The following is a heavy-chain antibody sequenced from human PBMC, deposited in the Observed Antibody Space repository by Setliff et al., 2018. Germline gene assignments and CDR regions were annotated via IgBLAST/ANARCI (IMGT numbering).Heavy chain of an antibody. Sequence: PSETLSLTCAVYVGSFSGHYWSWIRQPPGKGLEWIGEINHSGSTNYTPSLKSRVTISVDTSKNQFSLKLSSVTAADTALYYCTVYNTGSSKDHYWGQGTLVTVSS. CDR2: INHSGST. D-gene: IGHD2-8*02. J-gene: IGHJ4*02. V-gene: IGHV4-34*01. CDR3: TVYNTGSSKDHY. CDR1: VGSFSGHY.